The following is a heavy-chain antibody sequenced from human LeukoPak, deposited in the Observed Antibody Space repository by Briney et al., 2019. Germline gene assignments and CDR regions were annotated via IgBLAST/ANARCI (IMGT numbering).Heavy chain of an antibody. D-gene: IGHD2-15*01. J-gene: IGHJ6*03. CDR2: IYSSGST. Sequence: SETLSLTCTVSGGSISSYYWSWIRQPPGKGLEWIGYIYSSGSTNYNPSLKSRVTISVDTSKNQFSLKLSSVTAADTAVYYCARLGQADYYYYFYMDVWGKGTTVTVSS. CDR1: GGSISSYY. V-gene: IGHV4-4*09. CDR3: ARLGQADYYYYFYMDV.